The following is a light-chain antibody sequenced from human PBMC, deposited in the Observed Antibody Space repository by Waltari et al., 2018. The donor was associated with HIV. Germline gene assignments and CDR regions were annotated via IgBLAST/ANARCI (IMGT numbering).Light chain of an antibody. J-gene: IGLJ2*01. V-gene: IGLV3-21*02. Sequence: SYVLTQPPSVSVAPGQTARISCEGDNIGSKSVHWYQQKPGQAPVLVVYYDTDRPSGIPVRFSGSNSGNTATLIISGVEAGDEADYYCHVWDSFSDHRVFGGGTELTVL. CDR2: YDT. CDR1: NIGSKS. CDR3: HVWDSFSDHRV.